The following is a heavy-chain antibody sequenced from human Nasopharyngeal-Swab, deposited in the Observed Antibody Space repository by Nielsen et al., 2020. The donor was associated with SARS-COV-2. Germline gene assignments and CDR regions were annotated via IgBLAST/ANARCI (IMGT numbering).Heavy chain of an antibody. CDR1: GFTFNNYG. J-gene: IGHJ4*02. Sequence: GESLKISCAVSGFTFNNYGMHWVRQAPGKGLEWVALISYERSLKYYADSVKGRFTISRDSSKNTVYLQMNSLRPEDTAVYYCARRRPILHLGEFSSSFDSWGQGTLVTVSS. V-gene: IGHV3-30*03. CDR3: ARRRPILHLGEFSSSFDS. CDR2: ISYERSLK. D-gene: IGHD3-16*01.